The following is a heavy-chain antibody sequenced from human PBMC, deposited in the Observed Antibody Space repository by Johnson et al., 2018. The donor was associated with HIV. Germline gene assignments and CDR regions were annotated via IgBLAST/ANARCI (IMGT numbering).Heavy chain of an antibody. CDR2: IYSGDST. J-gene: IGHJ3*02. Sequence: MQLVESGGGVVQPGGSLRLSCAASGFTFSSNYMSWVRQAPGRGLEWVSVIYSGDSTYYADSVKGRFSISRDNSKNILYLQMNSLRAEDTAVYYCARERGLGHAFDIWGQGTMVTVSS. D-gene: IGHD7-27*01. V-gene: IGHV3-66*01. CDR3: ARERGLGHAFDI. CDR1: GFTFSSNY.